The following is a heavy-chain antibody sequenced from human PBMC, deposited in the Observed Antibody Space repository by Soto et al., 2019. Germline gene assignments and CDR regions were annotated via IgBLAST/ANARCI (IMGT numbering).Heavy chain of an antibody. J-gene: IGHJ4*02. Sequence: GGSLRLSCAASGFTLSSYSMNWVRQAPGKGLEWVSSITSSSSYIYYADSVKGRFTISRDNAKNSLYLQMSSLRAEDTALYYCARDQCSGGSCYYFDYWGQGTLVTVSS. D-gene: IGHD2-15*01. CDR2: ITSSSSYI. CDR1: GFTLSSYS. CDR3: ARDQCSGGSCYYFDY. V-gene: IGHV3-21*01.